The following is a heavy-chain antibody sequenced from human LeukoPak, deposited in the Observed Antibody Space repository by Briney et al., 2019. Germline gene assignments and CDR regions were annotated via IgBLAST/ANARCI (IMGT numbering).Heavy chain of an antibody. Sequence: GGSLRLSCAASGFTFSSYDMDWVRQAPGKGLEWVSYISGSSSTKYYADSVKGRFTISRDNSRNTLYLQMNNLRAEDTAVYYCAKAPKGSCSGSFCYSLDYWAQGTLVAVSS. CDR3: AKAPKGSCSGSFCYSLDY. J-gene: IGHJ4*02. V-gene: IGHV3-23*01. CDR2: ISGSSSTK. D-gene: IGHD2-15*01. CDR1: GFTFSSYD.